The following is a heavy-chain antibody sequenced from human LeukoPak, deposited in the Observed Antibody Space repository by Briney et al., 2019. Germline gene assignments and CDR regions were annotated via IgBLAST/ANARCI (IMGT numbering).Heavy chain of an antibody. CDR1: GFNFISYT. CDR2: ISSSSSYI. V-gene: IGHV3-21*01. Sequence: PGGSLRLSCATSGFNFISYTMNWVRQAPGKGLEWVSSISSSSSYIYYADSVKGRFTISRDNSKNTLYLQMNSLRAEDTAVYYCARDPTTIRLGELSFDYWGQGTLVTVSS. CDR3: ARDPTTIRLGELSFDY. D-gene: IGHD3-16*02. J-gene: IGHJ4*02.